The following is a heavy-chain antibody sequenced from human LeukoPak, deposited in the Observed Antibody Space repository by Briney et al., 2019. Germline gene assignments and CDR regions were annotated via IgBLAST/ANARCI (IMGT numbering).Heavy chain of an antibody. D-gene: IGHD3-10*01. CDR3: ARVSSYFNASGIFCTYYFDY. J-gene: IGHJ4*02. CDR2: MNSDGSTT. CDR1: GFIFSSYW. Sequence: GGSLRLSCAASGFIFSSYWMHWVRQAPGKGLVWVARMNSDGSTTTYADSVKGRFTISRDNAKSTLYLQMNTLRDEDTAVYYCARVSSYFNASGIFCTYYFDYWGQGTLVTVSS. V-gene: IGHV3-74*01.